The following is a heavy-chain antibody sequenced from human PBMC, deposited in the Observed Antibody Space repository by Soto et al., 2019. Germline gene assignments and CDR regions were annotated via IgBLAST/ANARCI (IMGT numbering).Heavy chain of an antibody. D-gene: IGHD4-17*01. V-gene: IGHV4-61*01. J-gene: IGHJ4*02. Sequence: PSETLCLTCTVSGGSVSRGSYCWCWIRQPPGKGLEWIGYIYYSGSTNYNPSLKSRVTISVDTSKNQFSLKLSSVTAADTAPYYCARVPSTLTTLETYFDYWGQGKMVT. CDR1: GGSVSRGSYC. CDR3: ARVPSTLTTLETYFDY. CDR2: IYYSGST.